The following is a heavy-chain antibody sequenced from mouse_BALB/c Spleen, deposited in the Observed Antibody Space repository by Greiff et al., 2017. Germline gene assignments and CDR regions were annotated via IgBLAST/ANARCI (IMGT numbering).Heavy chain of an antibody. CDR3: DALVSYAMDY. Sequence: EVQLQQSGAELVKPGASVKLSCTASGFNIKDTYMHWVKQRPEQGLEWIGWIDPENGDTEYAPKFQGKATMTADTSSNTAYLQLSSLTSEDTAVYYCDALVSYAMDYWGQGTSVTVSS. CDR1: GFNIKDTY. V-gene: IGHV14-4*02. CDR2: IDPENGDT. J-gene: IGHJ4*01. D-gene: IGHD6-2*01.